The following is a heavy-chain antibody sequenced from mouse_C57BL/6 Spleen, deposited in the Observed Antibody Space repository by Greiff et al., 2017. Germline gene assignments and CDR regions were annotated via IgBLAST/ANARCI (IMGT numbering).Heavy chain of an antibody. CDR3: ARRTTVVAHYAMDY. CDR2: ICSGSSTI. V-gene: IGHV5-17*01. J-gene: IGHJ4*01. D-gene: IGHD1-1*01. CDR1: GFTFSDYG. Sequence: EVKVVESGGGLVKPGGSLKLSCAASGFTFSDYGMHWVRQAPEKGLEWVAYICSGSSTIYYADTVKGRITISRDNAKNTLFLQVTMLRSEDTAMYYGARRTTVVAHYAMDYWGQGTSVTVSS.